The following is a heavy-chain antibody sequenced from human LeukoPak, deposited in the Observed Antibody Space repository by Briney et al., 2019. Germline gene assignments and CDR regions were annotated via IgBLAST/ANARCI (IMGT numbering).Heavy chain of an antibody. CDR2: IYHSGST. J-gene: IGHJ4*02. CDR1: GYSISSGYY. V-gene: IGHV4-38-2*01. D-gene: IGHD6-19*01. CDR3: ARVGSGWYNY. Sequence: PSETLSLTCAVSGYSISSGYYWGWIRQPPGKGLEWIGSIYHSGSTYYNPSLKSRDTISVDTSKNQFSLKLSSVTAADTAVYYCARVGSGWYNYWGQGTLVTVSS.